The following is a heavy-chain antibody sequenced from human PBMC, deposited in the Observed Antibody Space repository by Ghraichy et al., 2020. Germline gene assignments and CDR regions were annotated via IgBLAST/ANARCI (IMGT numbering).Heavy chain of an antibody. Sequence: GGSLRLSCTASGFTFKNYAMNWVRQAPGKGPEWVSAIGVGGDPTLYADSVKGRFTMSRANSKNTLYLQMSILRVEDTAVYYCAKDSESYNGVYDPFDIWGQGIMVTVSS. V-gene: IGHV3-23*01. CDR1: GFTFKNYA. J-gene: IGHJ3*02. CDR2: IGVGGDPT. CDR3: AKDSESYNGVYDPFDI. D-gene: IGHD3-10*01.